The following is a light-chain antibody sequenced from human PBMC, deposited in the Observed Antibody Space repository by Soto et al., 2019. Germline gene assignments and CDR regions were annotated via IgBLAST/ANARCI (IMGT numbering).Light chain of an antibody. V-gene: IGLV6-57*04. CDR1: NGSIASNY. J-gene: IGLJ2*01. CDR3: QSYDSSYGDVV. CDR2: EDN. Sequence: NFLLTQPHSVSESPGKTVTISCTRSNGSIASNYVQRYQQRPGSAPTTVIYEDNQRPSGVPDRFSGSIDSSSNSASLTISGLKTEDEADYYCQSYDSSYGDVVFGGGTKLTVL.